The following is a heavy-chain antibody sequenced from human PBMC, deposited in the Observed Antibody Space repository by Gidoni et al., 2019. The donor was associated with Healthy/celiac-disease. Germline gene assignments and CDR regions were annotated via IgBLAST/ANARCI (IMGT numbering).Heavy chain of an antibody. V-gene: IGHV2-26*01. CDR1: GFSLSNARMG. J-gene: IGHJ6*02. Sequence: QVTLKESGPVLVKPTETLTLTCTVSGFSLSNARMGVSWIRQPPGKALEWLAHIFSNDEKSYSTSLKSRLTISKDTSKSQVVLTMTNMDPVDTATYYCARVTYYDFWSGYRLYYYYGMDVWGQGTTVTVSS. CDR3: ARVTYYDFWSGYRLYYYYGMDV. D-gene: IGHD3-3*01. CDR2: IFSNDEK.